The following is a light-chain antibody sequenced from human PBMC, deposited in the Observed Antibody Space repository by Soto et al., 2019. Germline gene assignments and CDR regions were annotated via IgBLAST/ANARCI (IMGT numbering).Light chain of an antibody. CDR3: QQYGSSPWT. CDR2: GAS. CDR1: QSVSSSY. V-gene: IGKV3-20*01. J-gene: IGKJ1*01. Sequence: EIVLTQSPGALSLSPVEIATLSFMASQSVSSSYLAWYQQKPGQAPRLLIYGASSRATGIPDRFSGSGSGTDFTLTISRLEPEDFAVYYCQQYGSSPWTFGQGTKVDI.